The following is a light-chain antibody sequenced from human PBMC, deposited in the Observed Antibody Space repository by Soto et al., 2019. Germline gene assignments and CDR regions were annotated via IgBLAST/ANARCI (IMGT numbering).Light chain of an antibody. Sequence: QSALTQPASVSGSPGQSIPVSCTGTSSDIGGHNYVSWSQQHPGKVPKLIIYEVTNRPSGVSNRFSGSKSGNTASLTVSGLQAEDEAYYYCSSYTTTSTVVFGGGTKLTVL. J-gene: IGLJ2*01. CDR2: EVT. CDR3: SSYTTTSTVV. CDR1: SSDIGGHNY. V-gene: IGLV2-14*01.